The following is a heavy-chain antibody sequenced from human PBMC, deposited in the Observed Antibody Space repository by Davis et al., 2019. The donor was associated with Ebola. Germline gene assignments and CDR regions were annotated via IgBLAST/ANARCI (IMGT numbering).Heavy chain of an antibody. V-gene: IGHV5-51*01. D-gene: IGHD6-19*01. CDR2: IYPGNSDT. CDR1: GYSFTTFW. Sequence: PGGSLRLSCKTSGYSFTTFWIGWVRQLPGKGLEWMGIIYPGNSDTRYSPSFQGQVTISADKSITTAYLLWSSLKASDTAMYYCARLDSSGWSYYFDYWGQGTLVTVSS. CDR3: ARLDSSGWSYYFDY. J-gene: IGHJ4*02.